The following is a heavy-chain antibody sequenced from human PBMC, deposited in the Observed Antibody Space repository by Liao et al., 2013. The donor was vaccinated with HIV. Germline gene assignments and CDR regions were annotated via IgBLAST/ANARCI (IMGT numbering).Heavy chain of an antibody. V-gene: IGHV4-59*01. D-gene: IGHD7-27*01. Sequence: QVQLQESGPGLVKPSETLSLTCTVSGGSISSYYWSWIRQPPGKGLEWIGYIYYSGNTNYNPSLKSRVTISVDTSKNQFSLKLSSVTAADTAVYYCARALWGGPLDYWGQGTPGHRLL. J-gene: IGHJ4*02. CDR3: ARALWGGPLDY. CDR1: GGSISSYY. CDR2: IYYSGNT.